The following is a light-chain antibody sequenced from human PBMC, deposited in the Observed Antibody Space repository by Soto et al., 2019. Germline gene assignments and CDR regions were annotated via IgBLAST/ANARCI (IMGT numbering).Light chain of an antibody. CDR3: SSYTSSSTLVV. J-gene: IGLJ2*01. Sequence: QSALTQPASVSGSPGQSITISCTGTSSDVGGYNYVSWYQQHPGKAPKLMISEVSNRPSGVSNRFSGSKSGNTASLTISGLQAEDDADYYCSSYTSSSTLVVFGGGTKLTVL. CDR2: EVS. V-gene: IGLV2-14*01. CDR1: SSDVGGYNY.